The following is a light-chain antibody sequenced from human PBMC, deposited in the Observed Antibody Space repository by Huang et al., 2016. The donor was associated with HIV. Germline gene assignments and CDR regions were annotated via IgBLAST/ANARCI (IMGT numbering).Light chain of an antibody. V-gene: IGKV3-20*01. CDR2: GAS. CDR3: QQYGTSPQT. CDR1: PSVSSSY. Sequence: EIVLTQSPGTLFLSPGERATLSCRASPSVSSSYLAWYPQKPGQAPRLVIHGASSRATGIPDRFSGSGSGTDFTLTISRLEPEDFAVDYCQQYGTSPQTFGQGTKVEIK. J-gene: IGKJ1*01.